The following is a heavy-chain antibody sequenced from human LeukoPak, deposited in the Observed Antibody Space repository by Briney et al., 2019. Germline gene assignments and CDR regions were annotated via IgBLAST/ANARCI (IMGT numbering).Heavy chain of an antibody. CDR2: IWYDGSNK. CDR3: ASAAAGDYYFDY. Sequence: GGSLRLSCAASGFTFSSYGMHWVRQAPGKGLEWVAVIWYDGSNKYYADSVKGRFTISRDNSKNTLYLQMNSLRAEDTAVYYCASAAAGDYYFDYWGQGTLVTVSS. V-gene: IGHV3-30*19. J-gene: IGHJ4*02. D-gene: IGHD6-13*01. CDR1: GFTFSSYG.